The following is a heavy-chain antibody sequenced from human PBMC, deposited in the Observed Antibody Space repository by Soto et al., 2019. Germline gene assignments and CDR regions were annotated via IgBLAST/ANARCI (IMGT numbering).Heavy chain of an antibody. Sequence: VQLVESGGGLVQPGGSLRLSCAASGFTFSSYEMNWVRQAPGKGLEWVSYISSSGSTIYYADSVKGRFTISRDNAKNSLYLQMNSLRAEDTAVYYCASGGSDFWSGSLFDYWGQGTLVTVSS. D-gene: IGHD3-3*01. CDR2: ISSSGSTI. CDR1: GFTFSSYE. V-gene: IGHV3-48*03. J-gene: IGHJ4*02. CDR3: ASGGSDFWSGSLFDY.